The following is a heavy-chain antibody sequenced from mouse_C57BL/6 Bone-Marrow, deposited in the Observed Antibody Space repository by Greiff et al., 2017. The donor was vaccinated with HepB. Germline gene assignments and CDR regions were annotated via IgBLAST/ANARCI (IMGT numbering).Heavy chain of an antibody. Sequence: QVQLQQSGAELARPGASVKLSCKASGYTFTSYGISWVKQRTGQGLEWIGEIYPRSGNTYYNEKFKGKATLTADKSSSTAYMELRSLTSEDSAVYFCARHYGSSGWYFDVWGTGTTVTVSS. V-gene: IGHV1-81*01. CDR2: IYPRSGNT. J-gene: IGHJ1*03. D-gene: IGHD1-1*01. CDR1: GYTFTSYG. CDR3: ARHYGSSGWYFDV.